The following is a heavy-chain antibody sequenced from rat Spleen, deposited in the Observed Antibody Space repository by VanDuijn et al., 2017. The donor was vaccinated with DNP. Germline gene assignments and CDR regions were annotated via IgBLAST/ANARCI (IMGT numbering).Heavy chain of an antibody. J-gene: IGHJ2*01. CDR2: IGSAAYAP. CDR1: GFTFSAYY. V-gene: IGHV5-25*01. CDR3: ARPDN. Sequence: EVQLVESGGGLVQPGRSLKLSCAASGFTFSAYYMAWVRQAPAKGLEWVAYIGSAAYAPYYGDSVRGRFTISRDDAKNTLYLQMDSLRSEDTATYYCARPDNWGQGVMVTVSA.